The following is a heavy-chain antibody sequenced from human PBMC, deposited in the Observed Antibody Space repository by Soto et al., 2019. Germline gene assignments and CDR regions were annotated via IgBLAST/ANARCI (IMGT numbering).Heavy chain of an antibody. D-gene: IGHD1-7*01. J-gene: IGHJ4*02. CDR3: ASRDPGTSVDY. CDR1: GGSFTSNNW. CDR2: IHRTGST. V-gene: IGHV4-4*02. Sequence: SETLSLTCAASGGSFTSNNWWTWVRQPPGQGLEWIGEIHRTGSTNYNPSLKSRVTISLDKSENQFSLKVTSLTAADTAVYYCASRDPGTSVDYWGQGTLVTVSS.